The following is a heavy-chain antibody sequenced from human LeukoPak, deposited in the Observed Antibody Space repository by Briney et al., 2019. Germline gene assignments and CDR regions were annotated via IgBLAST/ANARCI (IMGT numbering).Heavy chain of an antibody. J-gene: IGHJ4*02. Sequence: PGGSLRLSXAASGFTFSSYAMSWVRQAPGKGLEWVSAISGSGGSTYYADSVKGRFTISRDNSKNTLYLQMNSLRAEDTAVYYCAKDLFGVTSYDYWGQGTLVTVSS. CDR3: AKDLFGVTSYDY. CDR1: GFTFSSYA. CDR2: ISGSGGST. D-gene: IGHD4-17*01. V-gene: IGHV3-23*01.